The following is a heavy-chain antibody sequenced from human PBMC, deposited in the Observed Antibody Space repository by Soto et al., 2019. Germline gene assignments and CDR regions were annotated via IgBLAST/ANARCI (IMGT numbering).Heavy chain of an antibody. Sequence: QVQLQESGPGLVKPSQTLSLTCTVSGGSISSGGYYWSWIRQHPGKGLEWIGYIYYSGSTYYNPSLKSRVTISVDPSKNQFSLKLSSVTAADTAVYYCARAGSHGYDAFDIWGQGTMVTVSS. CDR1: GGSISSGGYY. CDR3: ARAGSHGYDAFDI. D-gene: IGHD3-10*01. CDR2: IYYSGST. V-gene: IGHV4-31*03. J-gene: IGHJ3*02.